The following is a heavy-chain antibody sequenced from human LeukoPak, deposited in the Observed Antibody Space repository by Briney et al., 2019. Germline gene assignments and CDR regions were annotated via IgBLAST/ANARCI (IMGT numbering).Heavy chain of an antibody. Sequence: GGSLRLSCAASGFTFSSYAMHWVRQAPGKGLEWVGRIKSKSDGGTTYYAAPVKGRFTISRDDSKNTLYLQMNRLKTEDTAVYYCTTDPYSGSHFDYWGQGTLVTVSS. CDR3: TTDPYSGSHFDY. CDR2: IKSKSDGGTT. CDR1: GFTFSSYA. J-gene: IGHJ4*02. V-gene: IGHV3-15*01. D-gene: IGHD1-26*01.